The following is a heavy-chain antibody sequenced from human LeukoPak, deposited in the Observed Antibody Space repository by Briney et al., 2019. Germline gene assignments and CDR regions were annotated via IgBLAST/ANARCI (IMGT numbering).Heavy chain of an antibody. CDR1: GFTFSTYG. CDR3: ARDPATVTSYFDY. CDR2: IWYDGSNK. J-gene: IGHJ4*02. V-gene: IGHV3-33*01. Sequence: RGSLRLACAASGFTFSTYGMHWARQAPGKGLEWVAVIWYDGSNKYYADSVKGRFTISRDNSKNTLYLQMNSLRAEDTAVYYCARDPATVTSYFDYWGQGTLVTVSS. D-gene: IGHD4-17*01.